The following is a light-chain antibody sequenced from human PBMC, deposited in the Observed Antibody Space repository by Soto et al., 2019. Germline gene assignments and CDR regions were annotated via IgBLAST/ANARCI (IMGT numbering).Light chain of an antibody. CDR1: QSVSSSY. CDR3: QQYGSPFLT. CDR2: GAT. J-gene: IGKJ4*01. Sequence: EIVLTQSPGTLSLSPGERATLSCRASQSVSSSYVAWYQQKPGQAPRLLIYGATTRATGIPDRFSGSGSVTDVTLTISRLEPEDFAVYYCQQYGSPFLTFGGGTKVEIK. V-gene: IGKV3-20*01.